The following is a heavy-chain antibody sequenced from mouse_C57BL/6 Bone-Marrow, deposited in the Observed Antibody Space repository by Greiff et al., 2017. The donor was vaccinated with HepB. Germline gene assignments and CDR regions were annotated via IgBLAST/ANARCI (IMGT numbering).Heavy chain of an antibody. V-gene: IGHV1-80*01. CDR3: ASVTGPRREGGWYAMDD. CDR1: GYAFSSYW. Sequence: QVQLQQSGAELVKPGASVKISCKASGYAFSSYWMNWVKQRPGKGLEWIGQIYPGDGDTNYNGKFKGKATLTVDKSSSTAYMQLSSLTSEDSAVYFCASVTGPRREGGWYAMDDWGQGTSVTVSS. D-gene: IGHD3-3*01. CDR2: IYPGDGDT. J-gene: IGHJ4*01.